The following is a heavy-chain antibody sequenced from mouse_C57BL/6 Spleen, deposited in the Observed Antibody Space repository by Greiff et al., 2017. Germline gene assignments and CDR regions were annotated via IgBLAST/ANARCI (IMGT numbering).Heavy chain of an antibody. CDR2: ISSGSSTI. D-gene: IGHD2-5*01. V-gene: IGHV5-17*01. J-gene: IGHJ4*01. CDR1: GFTFSDYG. CDR3: ARIHYSNYDYAMDY. Sequence: EVMLVESGGGLVKPGGSLKLSCAASGFTFSDYGMHWVRQAPEKGLEWVAYISSGSSTIYYADTVKGRFTISRDNAKNTLFLQMTSLRSEDTAMDYCARIHYSNYDYAMDYWGQGTSVTVSS.